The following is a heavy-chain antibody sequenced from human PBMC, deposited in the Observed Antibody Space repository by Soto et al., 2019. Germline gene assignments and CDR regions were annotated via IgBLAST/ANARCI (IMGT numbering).Heavy chain of an antibody. CDR3: ARQEAGSYFDF. J-gene: IGHJ4*01. V-gene: IGHV3-30*03. D-gene: IGHD1-26*01. CDR2: ISGDGRDE. CDR1: GFTFSDYG. Sequence: PVGSLRLSCSVSGFTFSDYGMHWVRQAPGEGLQWVAVISGDGRDEQYADSVKGRFTVSRDNSKSTFYLQMNSLSPEDTAVCSCARQEAGSYFDFWGQGTLVTVS.